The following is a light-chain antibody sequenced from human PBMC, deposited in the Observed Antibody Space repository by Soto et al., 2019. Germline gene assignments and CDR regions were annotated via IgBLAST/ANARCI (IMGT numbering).Light chain of an antibody. J-gene: IGKJ4*01. CDR3: QQYYSYPLSA. V-gene: IGKV1-8*01. Sequence: AIRMTQSPSSLSASTGDRVTITCRASQGISSYLAWYQQKPGKAPKLLTYAPSTLQSGVPSRFSGSGSGTDFTLTISCLQSEDFATYYCQQYYSYPLSAFGGGTKVEIK. CDR1: QGISSY. CDR2: APS.